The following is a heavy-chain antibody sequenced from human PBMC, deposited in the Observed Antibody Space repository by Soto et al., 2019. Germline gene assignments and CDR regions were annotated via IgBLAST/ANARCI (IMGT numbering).Heavy chain of an antibody. Sequence: PGGSLRLSCAASGFTFSSYAMSWVRQAPGKGLEWVSAISGSGGSAYYADSVKGRFTISRDNSKNTLYLQMNSLGAEDTAVYYCAKDYSKGPLQYYGMDVWGPGATVTVSS. CDR1: GFTFSSYA. CDR2: ISGSGGSA. V-gene: IGHV3-23*01. J-gene: IGHJ6*02. D-gene: IGHD4-4*01. CDR3: AKDYSKGPLQYYGMDV.